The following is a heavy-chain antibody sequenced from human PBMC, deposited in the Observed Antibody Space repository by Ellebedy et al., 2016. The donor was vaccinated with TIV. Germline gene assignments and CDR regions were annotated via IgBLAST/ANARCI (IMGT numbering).Heavy chain of an antibody. J-gene: IGHJ3*02. V-gene: IGHV3-30-3*01. D-gene: IGHD3-10*01. CDR2: ISYDGSNK. Sequence: GESLKISXAASGFTFSSYAMHWVRQAPGKGLEWVAVISYDGSNKYYADSVKGRFTISRDNSKNTLYLQMNSLRAEDTAVYYCASLIWFGELWDAFDIWGQGTMVTVSS. CDR1: GFTFSSYA. CDR3: ASLIWFGELWDAFDI.